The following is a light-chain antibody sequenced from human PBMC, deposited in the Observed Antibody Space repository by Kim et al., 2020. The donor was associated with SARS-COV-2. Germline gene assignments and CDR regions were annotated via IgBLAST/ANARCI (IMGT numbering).Light chain of an antibody. J-gene: IGLJ2*01. Sequence: SSELTQDPAVSVALGQTVSITCQGDSLRSYYATWYQQKPGQAPIVVIYGKNNRPSGIPDRFSGSSSGNTASLTITGIQAGDEADYYCNSRDSNDNVVFGG. CDR3: NSRDSNDNVV. V-gene: IGLV3-19*01. CDR2: GKN. CDR1: SLRSYY.